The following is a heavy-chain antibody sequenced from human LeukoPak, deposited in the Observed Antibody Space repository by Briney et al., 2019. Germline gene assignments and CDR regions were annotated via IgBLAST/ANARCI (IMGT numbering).Heavy chain of an antibody. Sequence: ASVKVSCKASGYTFTSYYMHWVRQAPRQGLEWMGIINPSGGSTSYAQKFQGRVTMTRDMSTSTVYMELSSLTSEDTAVYYCARGDHVRIYAESAFDIWGQGTMVTVSS. D-gene: IGHD3-3*01. CDR2: INPSGGST. J-gene: IGHJ3*02. CDR1: GYTFTSYY. CDR3: ARGDHVRIYAESAFDI. V-gene: IGHV1-46*01.